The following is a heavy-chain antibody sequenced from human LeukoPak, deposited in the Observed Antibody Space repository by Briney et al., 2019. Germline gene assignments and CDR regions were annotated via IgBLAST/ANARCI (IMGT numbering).Heavy chain of an antibody. V-gene: IGHV4-61*02. J-gene: IGHJ4*02. CDR1: GGSISRGSYY. CDR3: ARQTFGALYFDS. D-gene: IGHD3-10*01. Sequence: SETLSLTCIVSGGSISRGSYYWNWIRQPAGKGLEWMGRIYNSGSTNYNPSLKSRVTISTDMSRNQFSLNLSSVTAADTAVYYCARQTFGALYFDSWGQGTLVTVSS. CDR2: IYNSGST.